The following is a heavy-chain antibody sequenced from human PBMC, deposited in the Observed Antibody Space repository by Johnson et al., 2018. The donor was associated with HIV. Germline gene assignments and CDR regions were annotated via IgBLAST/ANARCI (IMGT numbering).Heavy chain of an antibody. CDR3: ARVITAFDL. V-gene: IGHV3-11*01. Sequence: QMLLVESGGDLVKPGGSLRLSCAASGFTFSDYCMSWIRQAPGKGLEWVSYISTSGDTTYYADSVKGRFTISRDGSKNTLFLQMNSLRAEDTAVYYCARVITAFDLWGLGTMVTVSS. J-gene: IGHJ3*01. D-gene: IGHD3-16*02. CDR1: GFTFSDYC. CDR2: ISTSGDTT.